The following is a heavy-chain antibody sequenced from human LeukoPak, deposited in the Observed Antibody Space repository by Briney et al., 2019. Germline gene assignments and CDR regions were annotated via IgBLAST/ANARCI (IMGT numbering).Heavy chain of an antibody. Sequence: SETLSLTCAVSGGSISSNNWWSWVRQPPGKGLEWIGEIHHIGSTTYNPSLQGRVTISVDKSKNQFSLNLNSVTAADTAVYFCTRGVYGSGSTYGMDVWGKGTTVIVSS. V-gene: IGHV4-4*02. CDR3: TRGVYGSGSTYGMDV. CDR1: GGSISSNNW. CDR2: IHHIGST. J-gene: IGHJ6*04. D-gene: IGHD3-10*01.